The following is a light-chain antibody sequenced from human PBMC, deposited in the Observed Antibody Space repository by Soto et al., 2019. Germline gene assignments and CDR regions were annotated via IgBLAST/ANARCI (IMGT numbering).Light chain of an antibody. V-gene: IGLV1-40*01. CDR3: QSYDSSLSCWV. CDR2: GNS. J-gene: IGLJ3*02. Sequence: QAVVTQPPSVSGAPGQRVTISCTGSSSNIGAGYDVHWYQQLPGTAPKLLIYGNSNRPSGVPDRFSGSKSGTSASLAITGLQAADEADYYCQSYDSSLSCWVFGGGTKLTVL. CDR1: SSNIGAGYD.